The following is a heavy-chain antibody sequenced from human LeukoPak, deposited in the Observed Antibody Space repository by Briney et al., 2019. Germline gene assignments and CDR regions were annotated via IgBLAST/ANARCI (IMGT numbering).Heavy chain of an antibody. CDR2: ISSSSSYI. J-gene: IGHJ3*01. Sequence: GGSLRLSCAASGFTFSSYSMNWVRQAPGKGLEWVSSISSSSSYIYYADSVKGRLTISRDNAKNSLYLQMNSLRAEDTAVYYCAKDRTGKSLDAFDVWGQGTMVTVSS. CDR1: GFTFSSYS. V-gene: IGHV3-21*04. CDR3: AKDRTGKSLDAFDV.